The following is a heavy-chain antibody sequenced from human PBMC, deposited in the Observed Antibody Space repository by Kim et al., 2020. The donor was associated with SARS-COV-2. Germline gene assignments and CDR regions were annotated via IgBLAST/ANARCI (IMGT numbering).Heavy chain of an antibody. J-gene: IGHJ5*02. CDR1: GFTFSGSA. CDR3: TRLPTTVAAP. CDR2: IRSKANSYAT. D-gene: IGHD1-1*01. Sequence: GGSLRLSCAASGFTFSGSAMHWVRQASGKGLEWVGRIRSKANSYATAYAASVKGRFTISRDDSKNTAYLQMNSLKTEDTAVYYCTRLPTTVAAPWGQGTLVTVSS. V-gene: IGHV3-73*01.